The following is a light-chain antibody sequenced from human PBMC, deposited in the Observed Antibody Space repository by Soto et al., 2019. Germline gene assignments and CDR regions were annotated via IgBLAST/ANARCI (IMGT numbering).Light chain of an antibody. V-gene: IGKV3-11*01. J-gene: IGKJ4*01. CDR3: QQGSSWPLT. CDR2: DAS. CDR1: QSVGSN. Sequence: ENVLTQSPATLSLSPGDRATLSCRASQSVGSNLAWYQQKPGQGPRLLIYDASNRVTGIPARFSGSGSGTDFSRAVSSLEPEDSAVYYCQQGSSWPLTFGGGTKVEIK.